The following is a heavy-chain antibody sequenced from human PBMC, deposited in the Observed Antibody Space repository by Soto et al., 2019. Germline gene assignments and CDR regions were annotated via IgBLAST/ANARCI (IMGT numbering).Heavy chain of an antibody. D-gene: IGHD2-21*02. CDR3: ARDRLLDCGGACSGAWFDP. V-gene: IGHV4-39*07. J-gene: IGHJ5*02. CDR2: ISHSGST. Sequence: PSETLSLTCTVSGGSISSSYYFWGWIRQPPGKGLEWIGEISHSGSTNYNPSLKSRVTISVDKSKNQFSLKLSSVTAADTAVYYCARDRLLDCGGACSGAWFDPWGQGTLVTVSS. CDR1: GGSISSSYYF.